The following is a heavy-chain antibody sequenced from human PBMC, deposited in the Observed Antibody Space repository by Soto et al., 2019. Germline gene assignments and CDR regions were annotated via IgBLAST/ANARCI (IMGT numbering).Heavy chain of an antibody. V-gene: IGHV3-66*01. CDR3: ARESRFLEWLSLNWSDP. D-gene: IGHD3-3*01. CDR1: GFTVRSNY. Sequence: GGSLSLSCAASGFTVRSNYMSWVRQAPGKGLEWVSVIYTGGNTYYADSVKGRFTISRDNSKNTLYLQMHSLRAEDTAVYYCARESRFLEWLSLNWSDPWGQGTLVTVSS. J-gene: IGHJ5*02. CDR2: IYTGGNT.